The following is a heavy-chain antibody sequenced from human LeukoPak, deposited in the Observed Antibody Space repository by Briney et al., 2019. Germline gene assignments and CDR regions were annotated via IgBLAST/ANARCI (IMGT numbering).Heavy chain of an antibody. D-gene: IGHD3-22*01. V-gene: IGHV4-38-2*01. CDR1: GYSISSGYY. Sequence: SETLSFTCAVSGYSISSGYYWGWIRQPPGKGLEWIGSIYHSGSTYYNPSLKSRVTISVDTSKNQFSLKLSSVTAADTAVYYCASSDYYDSSGSFDYWGQGTLVTVSS. CDR2: IYHSGST. J-gene: IGHJ4*02. CDR3: ASSDYYDSSGSFDY.